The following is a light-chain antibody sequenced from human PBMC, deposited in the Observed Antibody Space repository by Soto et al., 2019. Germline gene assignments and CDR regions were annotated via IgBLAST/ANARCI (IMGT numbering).Light chain of an antibody. CDR2: EVS. CDR3: CSYAGSSTSYV. CDR1: SSDVGSYNL. Sequence: QSVLTQPASVSGSPGQSITISCTGTSSDVGSYNLVSWYQQHPGKAPKLMIYEVSKWPSEVSNRFSGSKSGNTASLTISGLQAEDEADYYCCSYAGSSTSYVFGTGTKVNVL. J-gene: IGLJ1*01. V-gene: IGLV2-23*02.